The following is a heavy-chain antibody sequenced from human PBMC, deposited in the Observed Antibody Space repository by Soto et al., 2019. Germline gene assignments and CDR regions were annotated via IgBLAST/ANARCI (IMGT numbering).Heavy chain of an antibody. V-gene: IGHV4-61*01. CDR3: ARDGYCSGGFCYSGWFDP. CDR1: GGSVGSDSYY. CDR2: IHYSGSS. Sequence: SETLSLTCTVSGGSVGSDSYYWSWIRQPPGKGLEWIGYIHYSGSSKYNPSLRSRVTISLDTSKNQFSLKLRSVTAADTAMFYCARDGYCSGGFCYSGWFDPWGQGTLVTVPQ. D-gene: IGHD2-15*01. J-gene: IGHJ5*02.